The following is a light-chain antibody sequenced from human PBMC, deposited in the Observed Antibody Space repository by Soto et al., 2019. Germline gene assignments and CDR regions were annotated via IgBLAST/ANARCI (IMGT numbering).Light chain of an antibody. J-gene: IGKJ1*01. CDR3: QHYNNGPPWT. V-gene: IGKV3-15*01. CDR2: GAS. Sequence: EIVMTQSPATMSASTGERVTLSCRASQSVSVNLAWYQQTFGQAPRLLIYGASTRATGIPARFSGSGSGTEFTLTISSLQSEDFAVYYCQHYNNGPPWTFGQGTKVEIK. CDR1: QSVSVN.